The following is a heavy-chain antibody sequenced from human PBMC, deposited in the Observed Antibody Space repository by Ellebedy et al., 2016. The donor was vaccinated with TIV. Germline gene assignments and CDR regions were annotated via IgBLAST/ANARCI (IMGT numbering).Heavy chain of an antibody. CDR1: RFTFSSYW. J-gene: IGHJ6*02. D-gene: IGHD1-14*01. V-gene: IGHV3-7*04. CDR3: ARDLGRYYGMDV. Sequence: GESLKISXAASRFTFSSYWMSWVRQAPGKGLEWVANIKQDGSEKYYVDSVKGRFTISRDNAKNSLYLQMNSLRAEDTAVYYCARDLGRYYGMDVWGQGTTVTVSS. CDR2: IKQDGSEK.